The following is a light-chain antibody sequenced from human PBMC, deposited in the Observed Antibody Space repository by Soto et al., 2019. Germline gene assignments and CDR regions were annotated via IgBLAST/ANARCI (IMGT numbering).Light chain of an antibody. CDR3: QQSYSTPPELT. CDR1: QSISSY. V-gene: IGKV1-39*01. CDR2: AAS. J-gene: IGKJ4*01. Sequence: DIQMTQSPSSLSASVGDRVTITCRASQSISSYLNWYQQKPGKAPKLLIYAASSLQSGVPPRFSGSGSGTDFTLTISSLQPEYFATYYCQQSYSTPPELTFGGGTKVEIK.